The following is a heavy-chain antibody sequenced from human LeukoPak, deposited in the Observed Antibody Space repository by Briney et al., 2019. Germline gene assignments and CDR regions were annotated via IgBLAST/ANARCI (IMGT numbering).Heavy chain of an antibody. Sequence: ASVKVSCKASGYTFTSNYMHWVRQAPGQGLEWMGIINPNGGSTNYAQKFQGRVTLTRDMSTSTVYMELSSLRSEDTAVYYCARGGSTGPQWFDPWGQGTVVTVSS. V-gene: IGHV1-46*01. J-gene: IGHJ5*02. CDR3: ARGGSTGPQWFDP. CDR1: GYTFTSNY. CDR2: INPNGGST. D-gene: IGHD2-8*02.